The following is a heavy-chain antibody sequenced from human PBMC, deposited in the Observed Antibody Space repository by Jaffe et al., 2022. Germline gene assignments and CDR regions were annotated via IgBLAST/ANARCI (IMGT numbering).Heavy chain of an antibody. CDR2: ISWNSGSI. Sequence: EVQLVESGGGLVQPGRSLRLSCAASGFTFDDYAMHWVRQAPGKGLEWVSGISWNSGSIGYADSVKGRFTISRDNAKNSLYLQMNSLRAEDTALYYCAKDETGYSSGWYWFDPWGQGTLVTVSS. CDR3: AKDETGYSSGWYWFDP. V-gene: IGHV3-9*01. J-gene: IGHJ5*02. D-gene: IGHD6-19*01. CDR1: GFTFDDYA.